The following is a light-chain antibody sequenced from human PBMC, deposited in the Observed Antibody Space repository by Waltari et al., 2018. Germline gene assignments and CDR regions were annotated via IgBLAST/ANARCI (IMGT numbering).Light chain of an antibody. Sequence: QSAPTQPRSVSESPGPSVTISCTGTSRDVGGYKYVSWHQQHPGKPTQLIIFAVSERPSGVPDRFSGSKSGNTASLTISGLQAEDDADYYCCSYAGEYTMAVGGGTKLTVL. CDR2: AVS. V-gene: IGLV2-11*01. CDR3: CSYAGEYTMA. CDR1: SRDVGGYKY. J-gene: IGLJ2*01.